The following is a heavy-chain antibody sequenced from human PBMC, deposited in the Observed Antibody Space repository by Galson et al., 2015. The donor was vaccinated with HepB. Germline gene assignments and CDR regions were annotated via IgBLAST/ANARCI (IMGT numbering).Heavy chain of an antibody. CDR3: ATVWAAASGSVAGPLYYGMDV. CDR2: FDPKDGET. D-gene: IGHD6-19*01. Sequence: SVKVSCKVSGYTLTELSMHWVRQAPGKGLEWMGGFDPKDGETIYAQKFQGRVTMTEDTSTDTAYMELSSLRSEDTAVYYCATVWAAASGSVAGPLYYGMDVWGQGTTVTVSS. CDR1: GYTLTELS. V-gene: IGHV1-24*01. J-gene: IGHJ6*02.